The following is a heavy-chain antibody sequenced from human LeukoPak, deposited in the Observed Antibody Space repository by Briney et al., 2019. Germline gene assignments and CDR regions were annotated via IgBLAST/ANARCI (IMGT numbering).Heavy chain of an antibody. CDR2: ITPSGTYT. V-gene: IGHV3-21*01. D-gene: IGHD6-6*01. J-gene: IGHJ4*02. CDR1: EFTFSAYS. Sequence: PGGSLRLSCAASEFTFSAYSMNWVRQAPGKGLEWVSSITPSGTYTYYADSVKGRFSISRDNAKSSLYLQMNSLGADDTAVYCCSRAEYSTSTRKHSFDRWGQGTLVTVSS. CDR3: SRAEYSTSTRKHSFDR.